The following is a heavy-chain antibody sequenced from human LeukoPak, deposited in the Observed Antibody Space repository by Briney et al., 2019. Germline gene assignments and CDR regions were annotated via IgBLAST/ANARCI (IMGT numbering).Heavy chain of an antibody. D-gene: IGHD1-14*01. CDR2: ISSSSSYI. V-gene: IGHV3-21*01. CDR3: ARELSGISDY. Sequence: PGGSLRLSCAASGFTFSSYSMNWVRQAPGKGLEWVSSISSSSSYIYYADSVKGRFTISRDDAKNSLYLQVNSLRAEDTAVYYCARELSGISDYWGQGTLVTVSS. CDR1: GFTFSSYS. J-gene: IGHJ4*02.